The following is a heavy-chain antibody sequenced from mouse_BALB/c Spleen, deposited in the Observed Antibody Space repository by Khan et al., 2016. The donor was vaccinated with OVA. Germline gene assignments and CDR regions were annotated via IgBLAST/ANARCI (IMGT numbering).Heavy chain of an antibody. CDR3: ARNYDYDEGLSC. D-gene: IGHD2-4*01. J-gene: IGHJ3*01. Sequence: QVQLKESGPGLVQPSQSLSITCTVSGFSLTSYGVHWVRQSPGKGLEWLGVIWSGGSTDYNAAFISRLSISKDNSKSQVFFKLNNLQANDTAIYYGARNYDYDEGLSCWGQGTLVTVAA. V-gene: IGHV2-2*02. CDR1: GFSLTSYG. CDR2: IWSGGST.